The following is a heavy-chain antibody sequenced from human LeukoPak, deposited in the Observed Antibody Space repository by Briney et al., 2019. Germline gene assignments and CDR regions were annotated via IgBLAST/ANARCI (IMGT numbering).Heavy chain of an antibody. CDR3: ARVFAADYYGSGSPYNY. Sequence: GGSLRLSCAASGFTFSSYSMNWVRQAPGKGLEWVSSISSSSSYIYYADSVKGRFTISRDNAKNSLYLQMNSLRAEDTAVYYCARVFAADYYGSGSPYNYWGQGTLVTVSS. D-gene: IGHD3-10*01. CDR2: ISSSSSYI. CDR1: GFTFSSYS. J-gene: IGHJ4*02. V-gene: IGHV3-21*01.